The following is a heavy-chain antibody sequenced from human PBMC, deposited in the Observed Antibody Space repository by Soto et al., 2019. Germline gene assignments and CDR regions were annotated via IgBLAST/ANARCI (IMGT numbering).Heavy chain of an antibody. V-gene: IGHV1-69*01. D-gene: IGHD1-26*01. CDR3: ASDGRMGGHYYYYGMDV. CDR2: IIPIFGTA. Sequence: QVQLVQSGAEVKKPGSSVKVSCKASGGTFSSYAISWVRQAPGQGLEWMGGIIPIFGTANYAQKFQGRVTITADESTSTAYMELSSLRSEDTAVYYCASDGRMGGHYYYYGMDVWGQGTTVTVSS. J-gene: IGHJ6*02. CDR1: GGTFSSYA.